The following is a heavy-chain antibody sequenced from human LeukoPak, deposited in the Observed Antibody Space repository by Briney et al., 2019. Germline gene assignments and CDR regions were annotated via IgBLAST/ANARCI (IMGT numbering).Heavy chain of an antibody. Sequence: SETLSLTCAVYGGSFSGYYWSWIRQPPGKGLEWIGEINHSGSTNYNPSLKSRVTMSVDTSKNQFSLKLSSVTAADTAVYYCARGGRIAGAHWGQGTLVTASS. D-gene: IGHD6-19*01. V-gene: IGHV4-34*01. CDR1: GGSFSGYY. CDR3: ARGGRIAGAH. CDR2: INHSGST. J-gene: IGHJ4*02.